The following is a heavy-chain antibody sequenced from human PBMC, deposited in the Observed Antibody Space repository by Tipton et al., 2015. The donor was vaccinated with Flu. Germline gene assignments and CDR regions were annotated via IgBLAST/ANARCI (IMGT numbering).Heavy chain of an antibody. J-gene: IGHJ6*02. CDR1: GGSISSFY. V-gene: IGHV4-59*13. Sequence: TLSLTCTVSGGSISSFYWSWIRQPPGKGLEWIGYIYSSARTNYNSSLESRVTISVDTSKNQFSLNLSSVTAADTAVHYCARDTFRYCSGASCLSDYYYYGMDVWGQGTTVTVSS. CDR2: IYSSART. CDR3: ARDTFRYCSGASCLSDYYYYGMDV. D-gene: IGHD2-15*01.